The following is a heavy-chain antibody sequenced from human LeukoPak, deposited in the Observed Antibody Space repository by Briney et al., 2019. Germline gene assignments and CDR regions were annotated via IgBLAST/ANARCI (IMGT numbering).Heavy chain of an antibody. J-gene: IGHJ4*02. CDR2: IYYSGST. D-gene: IGHD3-22*01. CDR1: GGSISSYY. V-gene: IGHV4-59*01. CDR3: ARTNPMMDGLGDY. Sequence: SETLSLTCTVSGGSISSYYWSWIRQPPGKGLEWIGYIYYSGSTNYNPSLKSRVTISVDTSKNQFSLKLSSVTAADTAVYYCARTNPMMDGLGDYWGQGTLVTVSS.